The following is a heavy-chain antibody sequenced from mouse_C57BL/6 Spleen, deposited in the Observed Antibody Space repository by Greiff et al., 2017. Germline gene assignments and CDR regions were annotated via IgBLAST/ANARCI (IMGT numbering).Heavy chain of an antibody. D-gene: IGHD2-4*01. CDR3: AIYYDYTSFAY. V-gene: IGHV5-4*03. CDR1: GFTFSSYA. J-gene: IGHJ3*01. Sequence: EVMLVESGGGLVKPGGSLKLSCAASGFTFSSYAMSWVRQTPEKRLEWVATISDGGSYTYYPDNVKGRFTISRDNAKNNLYLQMSHLKSEDTAMYYCAIYYDYTSFAYWGQGTLVTVSA. CDR2: ISDGGSYT.